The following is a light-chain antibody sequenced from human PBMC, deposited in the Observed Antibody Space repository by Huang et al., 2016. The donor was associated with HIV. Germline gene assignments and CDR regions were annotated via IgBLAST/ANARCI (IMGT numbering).Light chain of an antibody. Sequence: EIVMTQSPATLFVSPGERVILYCRASESVSSSLAWSQQKPGQAPRLLIYGAATGASGVPPRFSGSGAGTEFTLTISSLQAADFAVYYCQQYNNWPPLLTFGGGTKVEIK. CDR2: GAA. J-gene: IGKJ4*01. CDR3: QQYNNWPPLLT. V-gene: IGKV3-15*01. CDR1: ESVSSS.